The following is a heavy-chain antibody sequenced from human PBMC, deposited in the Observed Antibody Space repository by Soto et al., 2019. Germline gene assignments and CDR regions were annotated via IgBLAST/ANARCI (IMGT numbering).Heavy chain of an antibody. V-gene: IGHV3-30*18. Sequence: QVQLVESGGGVVQPGRSLRLSCAASGFTFSSYGMHWVRQAPGKGLEWVAVISYDGSNKYYADSVKGRFTISRDNSKNTLYLQMNSLRAEDTAVYYCAKVLFPGGSSSSDDYWGQGTLVTVSS. CDR3: AKVLFPGGSSSSDDY. CDR1: GFTFSSYG. CDR2: ISYDGSNK. D-gene: IGHD6-6*01. J-gene: IGHJ4*02.